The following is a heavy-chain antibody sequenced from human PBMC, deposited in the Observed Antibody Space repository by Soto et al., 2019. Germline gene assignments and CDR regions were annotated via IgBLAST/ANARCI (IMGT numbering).Heavy chain of an antibody. CDR3: AKSSDYDFWSGYGRDYYYYMDV. V-gene: IGHV3-30*18. Sequence: GGSLRLSCAASGFTFSSYGMHWVRQAPGKGLEWVAVISYDGSNKYYADSVKGRFTISRDNSKNTLYLQMNSLRAEDTGVYYWAKSSDYDFWSGYGRDYYYYMDVWGKGTTVTVSS. D-gene: IGHD3-3*01. CDR1: GFTFSSYG. CDR2: ISYDGSNK. J-gene: IGHJ6*03.